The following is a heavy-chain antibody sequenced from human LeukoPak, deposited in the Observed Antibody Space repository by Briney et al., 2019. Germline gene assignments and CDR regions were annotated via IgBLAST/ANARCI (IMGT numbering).Heavy chain of an antibody. Sequence: SETLSLTCTVFRDGGGSISTGDYYWSWIRQSPGKGLEWIGYMYYTGSTDYNPSLKSRVTISVDTSKNQFSLKLSSVTAADTAVYYCARLPAAAMAPAAVWGQGTLVTVSS. J-gene: IGHJ4*02. CDR2: MYYTGST. CDR3: ARLPAAAMAPAAV. D-gene: IGHD5-18*01. V-gene: IGHV4-30-4*01. CDR1: RDGGGSISTGDYY.